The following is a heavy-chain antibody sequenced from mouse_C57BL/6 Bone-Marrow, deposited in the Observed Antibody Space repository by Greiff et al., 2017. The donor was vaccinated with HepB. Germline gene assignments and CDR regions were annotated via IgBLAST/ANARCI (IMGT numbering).Heavy chain of an antibody. CDR1: GYTFTNYW. Sequence: VQLQQSGAELVRPGTSVKMSCKASGYTFTNYWIGWAKQRPGHGLEWIGDIYPGGGYTNYNEKFKGKATLTADKSSSTAYMQFSSLTSEDSAIYYWARWGLRRGGYFDYWGQGTTLTVSS. D-gene: IGHD2-4*01. V-gene: IGHV1-63*01. CDR3: ARWGLRRGGYFDY. CDR2: IYPGGGYT. J-gene: IGHJ2*01.